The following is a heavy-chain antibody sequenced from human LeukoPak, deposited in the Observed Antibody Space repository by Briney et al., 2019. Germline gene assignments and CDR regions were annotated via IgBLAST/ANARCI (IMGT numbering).Heavy chain of an antibody. CDR2: ISGSGGST. CDR3: AKVRGHYYGSGSYPPHYYYGMDV. V-gene: IGHV3-23*01. D-gene: IGHD3-10*01. CDR1: EFTFSSYA. Sequence: GGSLRLSCATSEFTFSSYAMYWVRQAPGKGLEWVSTISGSGGSTYYADSVKGRFTVSRDNSMDTLYLQMNSLRAEDTAVYSCAKVRGHYYGSGSYPPHYYYGMDVWGQGTTVTVSS. J-gene: IGHJ6*02.